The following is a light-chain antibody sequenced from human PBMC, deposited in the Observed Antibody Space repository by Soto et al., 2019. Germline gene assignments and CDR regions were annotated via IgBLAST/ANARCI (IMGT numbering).Light chain of an antibody. CDR2: LEGSGSY. CDR1: SGRSSYI. J-gene: IGLJ3*02. V-gene: IGLV4-60*03. CDR3: ETWDGYSWV. Sequence: QPVLTQSSSASASLGSSVKLTCTLSSGRSSYIIAWHQQQPGKAPRFLMNLEGSGSYNKGSGIPDRFSGSSSGVDRYLTISNLQSEDEADYYCETWDGYSWVFGGGTKLTVL.